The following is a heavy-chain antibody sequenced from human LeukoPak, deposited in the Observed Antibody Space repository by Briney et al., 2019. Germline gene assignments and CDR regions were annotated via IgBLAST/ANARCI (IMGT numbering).Heavy chain of an antibody. Sequence: SETLSLTCTVSGYSISSGYYWGWIRQPPGKGLEWIGSIYYDGSTYYNPALRSRVTISVDTSKDWLSLQLRSVTAADTAVFYCARGHANTWYPSGLHFDYWGRGALVTVSS. CDR1: GYSISSGYY. D-gene: IGHD3-16*01. CDR2: IYYDGST. J-gene: IGHJ4*02. CDR3: ARGHANTWYPSGLHFDY. V-gene: IGHV4-38-2*02.